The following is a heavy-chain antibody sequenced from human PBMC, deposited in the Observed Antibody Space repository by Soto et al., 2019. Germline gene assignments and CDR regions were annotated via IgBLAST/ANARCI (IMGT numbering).Heavy chain of an antibody. CDR3: AKKGLGSLTTFCSGSGCHYAFDM. V-gene: IGHV3-23*01. CDR2: ISGGGDGT. D-gene: IGHD2-15*01. CDR1: GFTFSSYA. Sequence: EVQLLESGGGLVQPGGSLRLSRAASGFTFSSYAMSWVRQPPGKGLEWVSTISGGGDGTYYADSMKGHFTISRDNSKNTLYLQMNSLRAEDTAIYYCAKKGLGSLTTFCSGSGCHYAFDMWGQGTMVTVSS. J-gene: IGHJ3*02.